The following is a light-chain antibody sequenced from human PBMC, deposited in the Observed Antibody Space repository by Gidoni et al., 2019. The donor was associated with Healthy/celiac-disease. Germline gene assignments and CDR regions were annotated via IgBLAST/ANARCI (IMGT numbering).Light chain of an antibody. CDR1: QSVSSN. Sequence: PATLSGAPGERATLSCRASQSVSSNLAWYQQKPGQAPRLLIYGAPTRATGIPARFSGSGSGTEFTLTISSLQSEDFAVYYCQQYNNWPGTFXXXTKVEIK. CDR3: QQYNNWPGT. J-gene: IGKJ1*01. V-gene: IGKV3-15*01. CDR2: GAP.